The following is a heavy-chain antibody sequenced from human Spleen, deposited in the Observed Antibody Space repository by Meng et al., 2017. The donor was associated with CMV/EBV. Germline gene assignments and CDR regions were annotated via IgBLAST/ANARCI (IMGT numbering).Heavy chain of an antibody. Sequence: KACCKSAGGTFGGFAISWVRQAPGQGLEWMGGIIPVFGTAKYTKKFQGRLTITTDESTKTVYMELSSLRSEDTAVYYCARDMVGYFDLWGRGTLVTVSS. CDR3: ARDMVGYFDL. CDR1: GGTFGGFA. J-gene: IGHJ2*01. CDR2: IIPVFGTA. V-gene: IGHV1-69*05. D-gene: IGHD4/OR15-4a*01.